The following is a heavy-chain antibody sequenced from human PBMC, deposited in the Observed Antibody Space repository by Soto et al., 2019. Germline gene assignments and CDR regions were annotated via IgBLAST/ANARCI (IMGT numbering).Heavy chain of an antibody. CDR3: SRHVEGAPSYFDY. J-gene: IGHJ4*02. Sequence: QLQLQESGPGLVKPSETLSLMCSVSDDSISTTHHFWGWIRQPPGRGLEWIGHVHYRGTPYYNPYLRGRVPISIDPSKRQFSLGLSSVTAADTAVYYCSRHVEGAPSYFDYWGQGTLVTVSS. CDR1: DDSISTTHHF. CDR2: VHYRGTP. D-gene: IGHD1-26*01. V-gene: IGHV4-39*01.